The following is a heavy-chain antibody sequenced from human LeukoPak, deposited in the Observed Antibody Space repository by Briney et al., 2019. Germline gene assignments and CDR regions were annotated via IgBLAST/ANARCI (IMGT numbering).Heavy chain of an antibody. CDR1: GFTFSSYE. CDR2: ISSSGSTI. CDR3: AELGITMIGGV. J-gene: IGHJ6*04. Sequence: GGSLRLSWAASGFTFSSYEMNWVRQAPGKGLEWVSYISSSGSTIYYADSVKDRFTISRDNAKNSLYLQMNSLRAEDTAVYYCAELGITMIGGVWGKGTTVTISS. V-gene: IGHV3-48*03. D-gene: IGHD3-10*02.